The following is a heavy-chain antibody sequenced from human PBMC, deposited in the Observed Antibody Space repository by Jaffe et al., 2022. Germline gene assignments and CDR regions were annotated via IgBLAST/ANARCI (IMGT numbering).Heavy chain of an antibody. D-gene: IGHD5-12*01. CDR2: IKSKTDGGTT. J-gene: IGHJ6*03. CDR1: GFTFSNAW. Sequence: EVQLVESGGGLVKPGGSLRLSCAASGFTFSNAWMSWVRQAPGKGLEWVGRIKSKTDGGTTDYAAPVKGRFTISRDDSKNTLYLQMNSLKTEDTAVYYCTTGYSGYDAPYYYYYMDVWGKGTTVTVSS. CDR3: TTGYSGYDAPYYYYYMDV. V-gene: IGHV3-15*01.